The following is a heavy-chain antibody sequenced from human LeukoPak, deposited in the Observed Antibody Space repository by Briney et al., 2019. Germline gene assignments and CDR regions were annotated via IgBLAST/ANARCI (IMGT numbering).Heavy chain of an antibody. Sequence: EASVKVSCTASGYTFTSYDINWVRQATGQGLEWMGWMNPNSGNTGYAQKFQGRVTITRNTSISTAYMELSSLRSEDTAVYYCARGQYYYDSSGYYAFDIWGQGTMVTVSS. CDR1: GYTFTSYD. V-gene: IGHV1-8*03. CDR2: MNPNSGNT. J-gene: IGHJ3*02. D-gene: IGHD3-22*01. CDR3: ARGQYYYDSSGYYAFDI.